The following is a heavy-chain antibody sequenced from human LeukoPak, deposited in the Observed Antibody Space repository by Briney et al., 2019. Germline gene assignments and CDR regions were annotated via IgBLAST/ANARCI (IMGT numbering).Heavy chain of an antibody. V-gene: IGHV3-9*01. CDR2: ISWNSGSI. D-gene: IGHD6-13*01. J-gene: IGHJ4*02. Sequence: PGGSLRLSCAASGFTFDDYAMHWVRQAPGKGLEWVSGISWNSGSIGYADSVKGRFTISRDNAKNSLYLQMNSLRAEDTAVYYCARDRGGLSSIAAAGRFDYWGQGTLVTVSS. CDR3: ARDRGGLSSIAAAGRFDY. CDR1: GFTFDDYA.